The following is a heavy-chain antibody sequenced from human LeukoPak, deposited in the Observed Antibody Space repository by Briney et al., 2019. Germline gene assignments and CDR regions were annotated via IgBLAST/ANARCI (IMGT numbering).Heavy chain of an antibody. Sequence: SETLSLTCAVSGGSINNNDYSWSWIRQPPGKGLEWIGNIYHSGSTYYNPSLKSRVTISVDRSKNQFSLKLSSVTAADTAVYYCARAYSSHRYYYMDVWGKGTTVTVSS. J-gene: IGHJ6*03. D-gene: IGHD6-19*01. V-gene: IGHV4-30-2*01. CDR3: ARAYSSHRYYYMDV. CDR2: IYHSGST. CDR1: GGSINNNDYS.